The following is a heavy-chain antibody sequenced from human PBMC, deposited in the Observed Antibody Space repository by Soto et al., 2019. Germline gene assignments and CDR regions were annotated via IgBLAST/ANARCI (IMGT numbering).Heavy chain of an antibody. CDR3: AKERYYGSGSYPDDY. Sequence: QVQLVESGGGVVQPGRSLRLSCAASGFTFSSYGMHWVRQAPGKGLEWVAVISYDGSNKYYADSVKGRFTISRDNSKNTLYLQMNSVRAEDTAVYYCAKERYYGSGSYPDDYWGQGTLVTVSS. V-gene: IGHV3-30*18. CDR1: GFTFSSYG. D-gene: IGHD3-10*01. CDR2: ISYDGSNK. J-gene: IGHJ4*02.